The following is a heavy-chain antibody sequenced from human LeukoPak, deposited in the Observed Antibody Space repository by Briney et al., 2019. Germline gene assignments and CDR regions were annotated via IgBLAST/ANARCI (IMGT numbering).Heavy chain of an antibody. CDR3: ARKLSNLGELSKNYFDY. CDR2: INPNSGGT. CDR1: GYTFTGYY. V-gene: IGHV1-2*02. Sequence: GASVKVSCKASGYTFTGYYMHWVRQAPGQGLEWMGWINPNSGGTNYAQKFQGRVTMTRDTSISTAYMELSRLRSDDTAVYYCARKLSNLGELSKNYFDYWGQGALVTVSS. D-gene: IGHD3-16*02. J-gene: IGHJ4*02.